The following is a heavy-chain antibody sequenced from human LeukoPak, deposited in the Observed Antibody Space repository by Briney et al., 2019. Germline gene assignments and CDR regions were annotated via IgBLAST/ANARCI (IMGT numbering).Heavy chain of an antibody. Sequence: ASVKVSCKASGYTFTSYGISWVRQAPGQGLEWMGWISAYNGNTNYAQKLQGRVTMTTDTSTSTAYMELRSLRSDDTAVYYCARGSGRFLEWLEYYYYGMEVWGQGTTVTVSS. CDR3: ARGSGRFLEWLEYYYYGMEV. V-gene: IGHV1-18*01. CDR2: ISAYNGNT. J-gene: IGHJ6*02. CDR1: GYTFTSYG. D-gene: IGHD3-3*01.